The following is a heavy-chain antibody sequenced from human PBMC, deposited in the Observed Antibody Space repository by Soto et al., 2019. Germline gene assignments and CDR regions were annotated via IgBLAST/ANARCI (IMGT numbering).Heavy chain of an antibody. CDR3: AGEADYLNWFDP. Sequence: EVQLVESGGGLVNPGGSLRLSCAASGFPLSSYSMNWVRQAPGKGLEWVSYISSSSSTIYYADSVKGRFTISRDNAKNSLYLQMNSLRAEDTAVYYCAGEADYLNWFDPWGQGTLVTVSS. D-gene: IGHD4-17*01. V-gene: IGHV3-48*01. J-gene: IGHJ5*02. CDR2: ISSSSSTI. CDR1: GFPLSSYS.